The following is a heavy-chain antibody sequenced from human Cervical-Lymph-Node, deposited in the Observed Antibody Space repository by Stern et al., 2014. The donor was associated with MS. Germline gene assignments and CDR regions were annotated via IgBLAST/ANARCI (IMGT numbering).Heavy chain of an antibody. CDR3: AAEPMYYSDSVGAFDI. CDR1: GFTFTSSA. V-gene: IGHV1-58*01. CDR2: IVVGSGNT. Sequence: QLVQSGPEVKKPGTSVKVSCKASGFTFTSSAAQWVRQARGQRLEWIGWIVVGSGNTNYAQKFQERVTITRDMSTSTAYMELSSLRSEDTAVYYCAAEPMYYSDSVGAFDIWGQGTMVTVSS. D-gene: IGHD3-22*01. J-gene: IGHJ3*02.